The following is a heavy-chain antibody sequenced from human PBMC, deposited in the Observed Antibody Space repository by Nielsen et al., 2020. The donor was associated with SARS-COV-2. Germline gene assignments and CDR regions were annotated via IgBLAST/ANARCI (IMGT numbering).Heavy chain of an antibody. CDR1: GFTFSSYA. Sequence: GEPLKISCAASGFTFSSYAMSWVRQAPGKGLEWVSAISGSGGSTYYADSVKGRFTISRDNSKNTLYLQMNSLRAEDTAVYYCAKPHSLQMLFYYWGQGTLVTVSS. CDR2: ISGSGGST. CDR3: AKPHSLQMLFYY. J-gene: IGHJ4*02. D-gene: IGHD2-8*01. V-gene: IGHV3-23*01.